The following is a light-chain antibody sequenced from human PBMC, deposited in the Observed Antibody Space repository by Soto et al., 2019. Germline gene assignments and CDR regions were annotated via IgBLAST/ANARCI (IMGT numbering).Light chain of an antibody. Sequence: EIVMTQFPNTLSVSPGETVTLSCRASQSVRTNLAWYQQKPGQAPRLLIYGASTRAAGIPDRFSGSGSGTDFTLTISRLEPEDFAVYYCQQYGSSGTFGQGTKVDIK. J-gene: IGKJ1*01. CDR3: QQYGSSGT. CDR1: QSVRTN. CDR2: GAS. V-gene: IGKV3-20*01.